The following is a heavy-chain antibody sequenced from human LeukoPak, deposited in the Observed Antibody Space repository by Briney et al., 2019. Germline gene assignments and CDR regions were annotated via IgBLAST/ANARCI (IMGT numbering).Heavy chain of an antibody. Sequence: PGGSLRLSCAASRFTISDYYMSWIRQAPGKGLEWVANIKQDGSEKYYVDSVKGRFTISRDNAKKSLYLQMKSLRTEDTAVYYCAGQLVNEAWFDPWGQGTLVTVSS. CDR3: AGQLVNEAWFDP. V-gene: IGHV3-7*01. CDR1: RFTISDYY. CDR2: IKQDGSEK. D-gene: IGHD6-6*01. J-gene: IGHJ5*02.